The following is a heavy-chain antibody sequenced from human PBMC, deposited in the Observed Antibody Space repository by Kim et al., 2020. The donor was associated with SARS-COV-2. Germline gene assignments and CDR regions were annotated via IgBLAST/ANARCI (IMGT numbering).Heavy chain of an antibody. CDR1: GFTFSNYA. Sequence: GGSLRLSCAASGFTFSNYAMTWVRQTSGKGLECVSLISGNGATTYYADSVKGRFIVSRDNSKNALFLEMNSLRAEDTAVYYCAKYGLGRSRWFAPWGQGTLVTVSS. J-gene: IGHJ5*02. D-gene: IGHD3-10*01. CDR2: ISGNGATT. V-gene: IGHV3-23*01. CDR3: AKYGLGRSRWFAP.